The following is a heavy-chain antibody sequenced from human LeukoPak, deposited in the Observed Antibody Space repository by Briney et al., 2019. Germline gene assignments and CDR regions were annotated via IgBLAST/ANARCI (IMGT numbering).Heavy chain of an antibody. Sequence: SETLSLTCAVSGGSIDSSSYYWSWIRQPPGKGLEWIGYIYYSGTTNYNPSLESRVTISVDTSKNQFSLKLTSVTPADTAVYYCARGDKRVTFGGVSVPFDYWGQGTLVIVSS. V-gene: IGHV4-61*01. CDR1: GGSIDSSSYY. J-gene: IGHJ4*02. D-gene: IGHD3-16*02. CDR2: IYYSGTT. CDR3: ARGDKRVTFGGVSVPFDY.